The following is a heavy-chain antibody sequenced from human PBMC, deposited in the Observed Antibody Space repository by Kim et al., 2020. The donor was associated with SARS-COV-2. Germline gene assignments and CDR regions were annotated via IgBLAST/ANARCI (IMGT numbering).Heavy chain of an antibody. CDR1: GDSVSNDY. Sequence: SETLSLTCTVSGDSVSNDYWSWIRQPPGKGLEWIGYISYSGSTNYNPSLKSRVTISLDTSKNQFSLKLSSVTAADTAVYYCARDWGYCSSTTCRPTDYYYYGMDVWGQGTTVTVSS. J-gene: IGHJ6*02. D-gene: IGHD2-2*01. CDR2: ISYSGST. V-gene: IGHV4-59*02. CDR3: ARDWGYCSSTTCRPTDYYYYGMDV.